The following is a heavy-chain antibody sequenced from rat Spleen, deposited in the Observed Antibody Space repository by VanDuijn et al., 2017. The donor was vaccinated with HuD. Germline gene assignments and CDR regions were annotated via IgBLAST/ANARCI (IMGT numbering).Heavy chain of an antibody. CDR1: GFTVNNYW. CDR3: TRQRTGSYFDY. Sequence: EVQLVESGGGLVQPGRSLKLSCAASGFTVNNYWMTWIRQAPGKGLEWVASITNTGDSSYYPDSVKGRFTISRDNAKSTLNLQMNSLRSEDTATYYCTRQRTGSYFDYWGQGVMVTVSS. CDR2: ITNTGDSS. D-gene: IGHD5-1*01. J-gene: IGHJ2*01. V-gene: IGHV5-31*01.